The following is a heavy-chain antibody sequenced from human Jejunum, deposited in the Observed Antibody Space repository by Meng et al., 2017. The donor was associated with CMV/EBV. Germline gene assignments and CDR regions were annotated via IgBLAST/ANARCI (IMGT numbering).Heavy chain of an antibody. D-gene: IGHD6-25*01. CDR1: GFTFRSYA. J-gene: IGHJ6*02. CDR2: ISYAGGDK. CDR3: AKDPSGSFYHYGMDV. Sequence: GFTFRSYAMHWVREASGTGLEWLALISYAGGDKSYADSVTGRFTISRDNSQNTLHLQMNSLRVDDTALYYCAKDPSGSFYHYGMDVWGQGTTVTVSS. V-gene: IGHV3-30-3*02.